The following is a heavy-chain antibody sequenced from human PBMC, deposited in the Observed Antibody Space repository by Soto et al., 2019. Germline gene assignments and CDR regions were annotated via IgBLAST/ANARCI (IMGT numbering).Heavy chain of an antibody. J-gene: IGHJ4*02. D-gene: IGHD3-3*01. V-gene: IGHV3-23*01. CDR2: ISGSGGST. CDR1: GFTFSSYA. Sequence: GGSLRLSCAASGFTFSSYAMSWVRQAPGKGLEWVSAISGSGGSTYYADSVKGRFTISRDNSKNTLYLQMNSLRAEDTAVYYCAKDGYDFWSGHYYFDYWGQGTLVTVSS. CDR3: AKDGYDFWSGHYYFDY.